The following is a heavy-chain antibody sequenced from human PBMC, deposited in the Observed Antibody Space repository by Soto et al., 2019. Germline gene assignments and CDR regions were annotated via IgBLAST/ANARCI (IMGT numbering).Heavy chain of an antibody. J-gene: IGHJ6*03. CDR3: ARVVVVAASPRTSHMDV. D-gene: IGHD2-15*01. V-gene: IGHV4-59*12. CDR1: GGSISSYY. Sequence: PSETLSLTCTVSGGSISSYYWSWIRQPPGKGLEWIGYIYYSGSTNYNPSLKSRVTILVDTSKNQFSLKLSSVTAADTAVYYCARVVVVAASPRTSHMDVWGKGTTVTVSS. CDR2: IYYSGST.